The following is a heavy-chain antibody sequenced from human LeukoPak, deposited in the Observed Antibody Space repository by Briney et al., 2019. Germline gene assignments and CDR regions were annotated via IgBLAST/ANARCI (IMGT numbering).Heavy chain of an antibody. V-gene: IGHV1-2*02. D-gene: IGHD2-15*01. CDR2: INPNSGGT. CDR1: GYTFTGYY. CDR3: VRCSGGSCYSRGYFDY. Sequence: ASVKVSCKASGYTFTGYYMHWVRQAPGQGLEWMGWINPNSGGTNYAQKFQGRVTMTRDMSISTAYMELSRLRSDDTAVYYCVRCSGGSCYSRGYFDYWGQGTLVTVSS. J-gene: IGHJ4*02.